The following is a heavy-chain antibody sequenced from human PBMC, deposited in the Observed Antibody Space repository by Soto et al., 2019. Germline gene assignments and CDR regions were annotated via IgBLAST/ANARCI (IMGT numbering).Heavy chain of an antibody. V-gene: IGHV4-59*02. CDR2: AHHSGST. CDR3: ARGFYDSRGYSNPFDP. Sequence: QVQLQESGPGLVKPSETLSLTCTVSGGSVACDYWSWLRQPPGRGLEWIAYAHHSGSTNSNPSLQSRVTASVDTSKNQLSLKLRSMTAADTAIYYCARGFYDSRGYSNPFDPWGQGILVTVSS. CDR1: GGSVACDY. J-gene: IGHJ5*02. D-gene: IGHD3-22*01.